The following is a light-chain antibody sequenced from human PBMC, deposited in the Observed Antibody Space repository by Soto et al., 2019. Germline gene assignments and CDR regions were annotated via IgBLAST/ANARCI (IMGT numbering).Light chain of an antibody. CDR1: QSVSSY. Sequence: EIVLTQSPATLSLSPGERATLSCRASQSVSSYLAWYQQEPGQAPRLLIYDASNRATASPARFSGSGSGTDFTLTITSLEPEDFAVYYCQQRSNWPLTFGGGTKVDIK. CDR2: DAS. J-gene: IGKJ4*01. V-gene: IGKV3-11*01. CDR3: QQRSNWPLT.